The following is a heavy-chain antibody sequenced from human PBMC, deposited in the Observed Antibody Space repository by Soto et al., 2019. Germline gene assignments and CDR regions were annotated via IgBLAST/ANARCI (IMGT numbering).Heavy chain of an antibody. Sequence: ASVKVSCKASGYTFTSYGISWVRQAPGQGLEWMGWISAYNGNTNYAQKLQGRVTMTTDTSTSTAYMELRSLRSDDTAVYYCAREYYYDSSGSSDAFDIWGQGTMVTVSS. D-gene: IGHD3-22*01. CDR2: ISAYNGNT. V-gene: IGHV1-18*04. CDR3: AREYYYDSSGSSDAFDI. J-gene: IGHJ3*02. CDR1: GYTFTSYG.